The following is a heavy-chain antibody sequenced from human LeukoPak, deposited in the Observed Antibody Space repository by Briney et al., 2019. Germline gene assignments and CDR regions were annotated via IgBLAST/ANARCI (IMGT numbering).Heavy chain of an antibody. D-gene: IGHD3-22*01. CDR3: ARIENYDSSTKPFDY. CDR2: IIPIFGTA. J-gene: IGHJ4*02. V-gene: IGHV1-69*01. CDR1: GGTFSSYA. Sequence: GSSVKVSCKASGGTFSSYAISWVRQAPGQGLEWMGGIIPIFGTANYAQKFQGRVTITADEPTSTAYMELSSLRSEDTAVYYCARIENYDSSTKPFDYWGQGTLVTVSS.